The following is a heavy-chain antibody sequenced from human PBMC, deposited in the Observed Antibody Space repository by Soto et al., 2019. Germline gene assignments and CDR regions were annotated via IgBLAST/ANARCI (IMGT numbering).Heavy chain of an antibody. V-gene: IGHV5-51*01. J-gene: IGHJ4*02. CDR3: AREGPGGDGYHY. CDR1: GYRFTSYL. Sequence: XDSLKVSWKCSGYRFTSYLIGLVRQMPGKGLEWMGIIYPGDSDTRYSPSFQGQVTISADKSISTAYLQWSSLKASDTAMYYCAREGPGGDGYHYWGQGTLVTVSS. D-gene: IGHD5-12*01. CDR2: IYPGDSDT.